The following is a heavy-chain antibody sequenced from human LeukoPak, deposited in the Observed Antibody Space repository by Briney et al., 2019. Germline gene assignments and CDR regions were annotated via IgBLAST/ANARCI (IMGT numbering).Heavy chain of an antibody. J-gene: IGHJ6*03. CDR3: ATGPNPAYCGGDCYYYYYYYMDV. D-gene: IGHD2-21*02. CDR1: GGSISNKY. CDR2: IYYSGST. V-gene: IGHV4-59*01. Sequence: SETLSLTCTVSGGSISNKYWSWIRQPPGKGLEWIGYIYYSGSTNYNPSLKSRVTISVDTPKNQFSLKLRSVTAADTAVYPVATGPNPAYCGGDCYYYYYYYMDVWGKGTTVTVSS.